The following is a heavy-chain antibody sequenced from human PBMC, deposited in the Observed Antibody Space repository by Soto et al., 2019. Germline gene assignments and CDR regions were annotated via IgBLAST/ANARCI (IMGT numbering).Heavy chain of an antibody. V-gene: IGHV3-23*01. D-gene: IGHD3-10*01. Sequence: PGGSLRLSCAASAISFNTYGVTWVRQAPGKGLEWVSTVTVTGGSTYYADSVKGRFTISRDRSNYTVSLLLNSLRVEDTAIYYCERQRSPEGWFDPWGQGTLVTVSS. J-gene: IGHJ5*02. CDR3: ERQRSPEGWFDP. CDR1: AISFNTYG. CDR2: VTVTGGST.